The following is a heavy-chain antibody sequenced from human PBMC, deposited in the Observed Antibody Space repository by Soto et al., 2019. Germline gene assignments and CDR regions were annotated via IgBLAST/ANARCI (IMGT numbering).Heavy chain of an antibody. V-gene: IGHV3-23*01. J-gene: IGHJ4*02. CDR2: ISGSGGST. CDR1: GFTFSSYA. CDR3: AKPHHYYGSGSYLLDY. D-gene: IGHD3-10*01. Sequence: EVQLLESGGGLVQPGGSLRLSCAASGFTFSSYAMSWVRQAPGKGLEWVSAISGSGGSTYYADSVKGRFTISRDNSKNTLYLQMNSLRAEDTAVYYCAKPHHYYGSGSYLLDYWGQGTLVTVSS.